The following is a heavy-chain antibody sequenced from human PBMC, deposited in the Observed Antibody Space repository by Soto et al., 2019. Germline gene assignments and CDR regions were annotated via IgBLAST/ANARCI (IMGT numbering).Heavy chain of an antibody. D-gene: IGHD3-22*01. J-gene: IGHJ4*02. Sequence: HPGGSLRLSCAASGFTFSIYAMIWVRQAPGKGLEWVSTIGGSGGGTSYADIVRGRFTISRDNSQNTLYLQMNSLRAEDTAVYYCAKDAPGSGWLSDYWGQGTLVTVSS. CDR1: GFTFSIYA. CDR2: IGGSGGGT. CDR3: AKDAPGSGWLSDY. V-gene: IGHV3-23*01.